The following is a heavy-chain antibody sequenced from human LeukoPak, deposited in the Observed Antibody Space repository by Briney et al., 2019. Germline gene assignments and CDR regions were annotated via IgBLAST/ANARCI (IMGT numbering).Heavy chain of an antibody. V-gene: IGHV3-33*01. Sequence: GGSLRLACAASGFTVSSHGMGWVRQAAGEGGEWVAVIWYDAREKNYADCGEGRFTISIDNSKNTLYLQMNSLRAEDTAVYYCARWGDNTILDYWGQGTLVTVSS. D-gene: IGHD3-16*01. J-gene: IGHJ4*02. CDR2: IWYDAREK. CDR3: ARWGDNTILDY. CDR1: GFTVSSHG.